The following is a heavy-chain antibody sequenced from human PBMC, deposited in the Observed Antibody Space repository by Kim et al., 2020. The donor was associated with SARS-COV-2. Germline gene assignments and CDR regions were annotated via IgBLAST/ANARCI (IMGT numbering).Heavy chain of an antibody. Sequence: ASVKVSCKASGYTFTSYGISWVRQAPGQGLEWMGWISAYNGNTNYAQKLQGRVTMTTDTSTSTAYMELMSLRSDDTAVYYCARDTLWFGELFMRFDPWGQGTLVTVSS. V-gene: IGHV1-18*01. D-gene: IGHD3-10*01. CDR1: GYTFTSYG. J-gene: IGHJ5*02. CDR3: ARDTLWFGELFMRFDP. CDR2: ISAYNGNT.